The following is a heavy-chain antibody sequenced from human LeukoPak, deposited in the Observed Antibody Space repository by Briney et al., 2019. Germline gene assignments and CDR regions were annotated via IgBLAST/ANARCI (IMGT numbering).Heavy chain of an antibody. CDR1: GGSISGSSYY. Sequence: SETLSLTCTVSGGSISGSSYYWGWIRQPPGKGLEWIGSIYYSGNTYYNPSLKSRVTISVDTSKNQFSLKLSSVTAADTAVYYCARDMYSAPFGWFDPWGQGTLVTVSS. CDR3: ARDMYSAPFGWFDP. CDR2: IYYSGNT. V-gene: IGHV4-39*07. J-gene: IGHJ5*02. D-gene: IGHD2-21*01.